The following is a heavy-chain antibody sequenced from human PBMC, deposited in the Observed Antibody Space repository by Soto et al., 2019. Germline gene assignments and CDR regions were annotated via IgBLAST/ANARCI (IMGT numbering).Heavy chain of an antibody. V-gene: IGHV3-9*01. CDR1: GFTFDDFA. D-gene: IGHD3-10*01. J-gene: IGHJ4*02. CDR3: AKDNRADRGAFDY. Sequence: EVQLVESGGGLVQPGRSLRLSCAASGFTFDDFAMHWVRQAPGKGLEWVSGISWNSAMIGYAESVKGRFTISRDNAKNSLYRQMNSLRPEDTALYFCAKDNRADRGAFDYWGQGTLVSVFS. CDR2: ISWNSAMI.